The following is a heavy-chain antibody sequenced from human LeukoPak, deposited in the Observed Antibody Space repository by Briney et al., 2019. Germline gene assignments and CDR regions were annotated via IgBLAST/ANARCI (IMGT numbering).Heavy chain of an antibody. Sequence: GGSLRLSCAAPGFTVSSNSMSRVRQAPGKGLEWVSFIYSGGSTYYADSVKGRFTISRDNSKNTLYLQMNSLRADDTAVYYCARRAGAYSHPYDYWGQGTLVTVSS. CDR2: IYSGGST. J-gene: IGHJ4*02. V-gene: IGHV3-53*01. CDR1: GFTVSSNS. CDR3: ARRAGAYSHPYDY. D-gene: IGHD4/OR15-4a*01.